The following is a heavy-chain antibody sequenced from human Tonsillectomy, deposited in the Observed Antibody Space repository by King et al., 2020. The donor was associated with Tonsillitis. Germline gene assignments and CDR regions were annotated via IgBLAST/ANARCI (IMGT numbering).Heavy chain of an antibody. J-gene: IGHJ4*02. D-gene: IGHD1-26*01. CDR3: ARDNVLRKSGSYLVHYFDY. CDR1: GYTFTGYY. CDR2: INPNSGGT. Sequence: QLVQSGAEVKKPGASVKVSCKASGYTFTGYYMHWVRQAPGQGLEWMGWINPNSGGTNYAQKFQGRVTMTRDTSISTAYMELSRLGSDDTAVYYCARDNVLRKSGSYLVHYFDYWGQGTLVTVSS. V-gene: IGHV1-2*02.